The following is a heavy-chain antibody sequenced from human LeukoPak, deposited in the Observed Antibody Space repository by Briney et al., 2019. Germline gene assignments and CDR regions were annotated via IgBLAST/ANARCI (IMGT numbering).Heavy chain of an antibody. D-gene: IGHD2-2*01. V-gene: IGHV3-33*01. Sequence: PGRSLRLSCAASGFTFSSYGMHWVRQAPGKGLEWVAVIWYDGSNKYYADSVKGRFTISRDNSKNTLYLQMISLRAEDTAVYYCARASTVVVPAANNGMDVRGQGTTVTVSS. CDR2: IWYDGSNK. CDR1: GFTFSSYG. CDR3: ARASTVVVPAANNGMDV. J-gene: IGHJ6*02.